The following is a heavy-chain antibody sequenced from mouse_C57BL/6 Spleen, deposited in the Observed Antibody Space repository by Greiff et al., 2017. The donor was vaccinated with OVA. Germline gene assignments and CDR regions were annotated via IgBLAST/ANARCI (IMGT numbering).Heavy chain of an antibody. V-gene: IGHV14-1*01. CDR1: GFNIKDYY. Sequence: VQLQQSGAELVRPGASVKLSCTASGFNIKDYYMHWVKQRPEQGLEWIGRIDPEDGDTEYAPKFQGKATMTADPSSNTAYLPRSSLTSEDTAVYYCTTPYDSYAMDYWGQGTAVTVSS. CDR2: IDPEDGDT. CDR3: TTPYDSYAMDY. J-gene: IGHJ4*01.